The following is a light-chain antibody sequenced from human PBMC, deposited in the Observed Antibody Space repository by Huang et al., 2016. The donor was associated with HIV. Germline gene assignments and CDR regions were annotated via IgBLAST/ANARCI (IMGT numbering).Light chain of an antibody. J-gene: IGKJ1*01. Sequence: DIVMIQSPDSLAVSLGERATISCVSSQSVLSPSNNRNHLAWYQQKPRQPPKLLIYWASTRDSGVPDRCRGSGSATDFTLTIDNLQAEDVALYFCQQYYSIPGFGQGTYVEV. CDR2: WAS. CDR3: QQYYSIPG. CDR1: QSVLSPSNNRNH. V-gene: IGKV4-1*01.